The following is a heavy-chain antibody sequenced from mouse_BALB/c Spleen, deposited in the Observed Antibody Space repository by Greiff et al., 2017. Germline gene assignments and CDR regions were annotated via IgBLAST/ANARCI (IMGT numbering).Heavy chain of an antibody. Sequence: EVKLMESGGGLVQPGGSRKLSCAASGFTFSDYGMAWVRQAPGKGPEWVAFISNLAYSIYYADTVTGRFTISRENAKNTLYLEMSSLRSEDTAMYYCARGNYGSPYFDYWGQGTTLTVSS. D-gene: IGHD1-1*01. J-gene: IGHJ2*01. V-gene: IGHV5-15*02. CDR3: ARGNYGSPYFDY. CDR1: GFTFSDYG. CDR2: ISNLAYSI.